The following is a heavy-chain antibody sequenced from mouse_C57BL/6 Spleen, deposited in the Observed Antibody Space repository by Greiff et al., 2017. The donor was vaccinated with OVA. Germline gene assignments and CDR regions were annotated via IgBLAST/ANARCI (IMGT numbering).Heavy chain of an antibody. CDR3: ARSELGRWTWFAY. CDR2: INPSNGGT. Sequence: QVQLQQPGTELVKPGASVKLSCKASGYTFTSYWMHWVKQRPGQGLEWIGNINPSNGGTNYNEKFKSKATLPVAKSSSTAYMQLSSLTSEDSAVYYCARSELGRWTWFAYWGQGTLVTVSA. J-gene: IGHJ3*01. V-gene: IGHV1-53*01. CDR1: GYTFTSYW. D-gene: IGHD4-1*01.